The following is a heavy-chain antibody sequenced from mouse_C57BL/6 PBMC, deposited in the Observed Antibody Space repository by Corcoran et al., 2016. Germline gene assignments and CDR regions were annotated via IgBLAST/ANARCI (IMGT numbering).Heavy chain of an antibody. CDR1: GYTFTDYY. CDR2: INPNNGGT. V-gene: IGHV1-26*01. D-gene: IGHD2-5*01. CDR3: ARGSNSYAMDY. Sequence: EVQLQQSGPELVKPGASVKISCKASGYTFTDYYMNWVKQSHGKSLEWIGDINPNNGGTSYNQKFKGKATLTVDKSSSTAYMELRSLTSEDSAVYYCARGSNSYAMDYWGQGTSVTVSS. J-gene: IGHJ4*01.